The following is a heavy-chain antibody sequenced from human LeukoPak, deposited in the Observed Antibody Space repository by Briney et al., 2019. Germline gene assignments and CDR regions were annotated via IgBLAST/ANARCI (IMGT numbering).Heavy chain of an antibody. CDR1: GYTFTSYD. Sequence: ASVKVSCKASGYTFTSYDINWVPQATGQGLEWMGWMNPNSGNTGYAQKFQGRVTMTRNTSISTAYMELSSLRSEDTAVYYCARAGGSGSYYPYYYYMDVWGKGTTVTVSS. D-gene: IGHD3-10*01. V-gene: IGHV1-8*01. J-gene: IGHJ6*03. CDR2: MNPNSGNT. CDR3: ARAGGSGSYYPYYYYMDV.